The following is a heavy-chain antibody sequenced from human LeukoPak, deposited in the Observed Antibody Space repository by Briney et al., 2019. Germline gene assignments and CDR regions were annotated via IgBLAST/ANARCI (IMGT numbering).Heavy chain of an antibody. V-gene: IGHV3-30-3*01. CDR1: GFTFSSYA. J-gene: IGHJ4*02. Sequence: QPGRSLRLSCAAPGFTFSSYAMHWVRQAPGKGLEWVAVISYDGSNKYYADSVKGRFTISRDNAKNTLYLQMNSLRAEDTAVYYCAREYWGYDYWGQGTLVTVSS. CDR2: ISYDGSNK. D-gene: IGHD2-15*01. CDR3: AREYWGYDY.